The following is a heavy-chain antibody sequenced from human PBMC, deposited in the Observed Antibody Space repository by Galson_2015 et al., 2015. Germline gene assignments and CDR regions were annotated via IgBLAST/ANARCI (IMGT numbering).Heavy chain of an antibody. Sequence: SLRLSCAASGFTFGDYAMSWFRQAPGKGLEWVGFIRSKAYGGTTEYAASVEGRFTISRDDSKSIAYLQMNSLKTEDTAVYYCTRETEEQQRFRVEVFFDYWGQGTLVTVSS. CDR2: IRSKAYGGTT. CDR3: TRETEEQQRFRVEVFFDY. V-gene: IGHV3-49*03. J-gene: IGHJ4*02. CDR1: GFTFGDYA. D-gene: IGHD6-13*01.